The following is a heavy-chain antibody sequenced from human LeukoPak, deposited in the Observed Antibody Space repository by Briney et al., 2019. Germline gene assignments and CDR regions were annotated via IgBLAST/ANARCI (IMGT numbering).Heavy chain of an antibody. V-gene: IGHV3-30-3*01. CDR3: ARYPYYDSSGFDY. Sequence: GGSLRLSCAASGFTFSSYAMHWVRQAPGKGLEWVAVISYDGSSKYYADSVKGRFTISRDNSKNTLYLQMNSLRAEDTAVYYCARYPYYDSSGFDYWGQGTLVTVSS. D-gene: IGHD3-22*01. J-gene: IGHJ4*02. CDR2: ISYDGSSK. CDR1: GFTFSSYA.